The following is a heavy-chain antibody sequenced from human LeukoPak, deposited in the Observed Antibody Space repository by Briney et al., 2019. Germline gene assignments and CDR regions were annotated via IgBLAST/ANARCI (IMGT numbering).Heavy chain of an antibody. CDR1: GGSISNNNYY. V-gene: IGHV4-39*01. J-gene: IGHJ4*02. D-gene: IGHD3-10*01. Sequence: SETLSLTCTVSGGSISNNNYYWGWIRQPPGKALEWIGSIYYSGSTLRNPSLMSRVTMSVDTSKNQFTLKLSSVTAADTAVYYCATHGGDGPGSSNFDYWGQGTLVTVS. CDR3: ATHGGDGPGSSNFDY. CDR2: IYYSGST.